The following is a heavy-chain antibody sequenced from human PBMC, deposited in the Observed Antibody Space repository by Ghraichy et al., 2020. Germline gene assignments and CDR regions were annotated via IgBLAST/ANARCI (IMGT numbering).Heavy chain of an antibody. Sequence: LSLTCAASGFTFSSYWMHWVRQAPGKGLVWVSRINSDGSSTSYADSVKGRFTISRDNAKNTLYLQMNSLRAEDTAVYYCARGRFHSSTSCYFAYWGQGTLVTVSS. CDR2: INSDGSST. D-gene: IGHD2-2*01. J-gene: IGHJ4*02. CDR1: GFTFSSYW. V-gene: IGHV3-74*01. CDR3: ARGRFHSSTSCYFAY.